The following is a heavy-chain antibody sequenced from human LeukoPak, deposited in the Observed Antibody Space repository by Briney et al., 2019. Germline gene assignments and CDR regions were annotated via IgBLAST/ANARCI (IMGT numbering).Heavy chain of an antibody. CDR3: AKDGCSSTSCYNPDYYFYYYIDV. V-gene: IGHV3-43D*04. CDR2: ISCGGGST. Sequence: PGGSLRLSCAASGFTFGDYAMHWVRQAPGKGLEGVSVISCGGGSTYYADSLKGRFTISRDNSKTSLYLQMNSLRAEDTALYYCAKDGCSSTSCYNPDYYFYYYIDVWGKGTTVTVSS. D-gene: IGHD2-2*01. CDR1: GFTFGDYA. J-gene: IGHJ6*03.